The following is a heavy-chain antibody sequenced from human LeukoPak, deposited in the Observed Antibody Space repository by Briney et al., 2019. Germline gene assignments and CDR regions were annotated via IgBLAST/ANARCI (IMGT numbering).Heavy chain of an antibody. CDR3: ARVAAAGSEYFQH. Sequence: PGRSLRLSCAASGFTFSSYGMHWVRQAPGKGLEWVAVIWYDGSNKYYADSVRGRFTISRDNSKNTLYLQMNSLRAEDTAVYYCARVAAAGSEYFQHWGQGTLVTVSS. J-gene: IGHJ1*01. CDR2: IWYDGSNK. CDR1: GFTFSSYG. D-gene: IGHD6-13*01. V-gene: IGHV3-33*01.